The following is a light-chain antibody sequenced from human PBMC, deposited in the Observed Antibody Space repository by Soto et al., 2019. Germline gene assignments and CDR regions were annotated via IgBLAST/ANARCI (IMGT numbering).Light chain of an antibody. CDR3: SSYTSSSTLYV. Sequence: SVVTQPASVSGAPGQSITISCPGTSREVGGYNYVSWYQQHPGKAPKLMIYDVSNRPSGVSNRFSGSKSGNTASLTISGLQAEDEADYYCSSYTSSSTLYVFGTGTKVTVL. CDR2: DVS. CDR1: SREVGGYNY. V-gene: IGLV2-14*01. J-gene: IGLJ1*01.